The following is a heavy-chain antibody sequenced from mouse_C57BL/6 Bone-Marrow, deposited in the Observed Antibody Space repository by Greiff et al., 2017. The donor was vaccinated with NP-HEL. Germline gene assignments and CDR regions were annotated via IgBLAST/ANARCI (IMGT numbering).Heavy chain of an antibody. CDR1: GYAFSSSW. Sequence: VQLQQSGPELVKPGASVKISCKASGYAFSSSWMNWVKQRPGKGLEWIGRIYPGDGDTNYNEKFKGKATLTADKSASPAYMQLSSLTSEDSAVFFCEGWLLNLFGYWGHGTTLTVSS. D-gene: IGHD2-3*01. CDR3: EGWLLNLFGY. J-gene: IGHJ2*01. CDR2: IYPGDGDT. V-gene: IGHV1-82*01.